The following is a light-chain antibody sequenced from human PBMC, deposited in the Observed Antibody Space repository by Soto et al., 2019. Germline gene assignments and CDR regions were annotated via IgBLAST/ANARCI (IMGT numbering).Light chain of an antibody. V-gene: IGKV3-20*01. CDR3: QYYGNSPLT. CDR2: GAF. Sequence: ELVLTQSPGTLSLSPGERATLSCRASQSISTSSLAWYRQKPGQAPRLLIYGAFNRATGIPDRFSGGGSGTDFTLTITRLEPEDFAVYYCQYYGNSPLTFGQGTKVDFK. J-gene: IGKJ1*01. CDR1: QSISTSS.